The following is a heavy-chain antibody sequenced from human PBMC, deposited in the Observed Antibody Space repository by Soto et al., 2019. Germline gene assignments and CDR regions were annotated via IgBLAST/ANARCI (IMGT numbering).Heavy chain of an antibody. J-gene: IGHJ4*02. CDR2: IIPMFPTT. Sequence: QVHLVQSGPEVKRPGSSVKVSCKASGDTFGRHAIHWMRQAHGQGIEWMGGIIPMFPTTNYAQKFKGRLTIYADKSTGTAYMEMTRLRSEDTAVYYCTKDGDSADDGYWGQATLVTFSS. CDR3: TKDGDSADDGY. D-gene: IGHD2-21*01. CDR1: GDTFGRHA. V-gene: IGHV1-69*06.